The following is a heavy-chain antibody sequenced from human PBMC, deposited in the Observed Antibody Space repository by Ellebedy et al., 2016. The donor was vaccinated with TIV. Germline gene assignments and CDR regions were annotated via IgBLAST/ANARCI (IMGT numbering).Heavy chain of an antibody. CDR1: GGSISSGDYY. D-gene: IGHD3-22*01. J-gene: IGHJ4*02. V-gene: IGHV4-30-4*02. Sequence: MPSETLSLTCTVSGGSISSGDYYWSWIRQPPGKGLEWIGYIYYSGSTYYNPSLKSRVTISVDTSKNQFSLKLSSVTAADTAVYYCARGPDYYDSSGYSYWGQGTLVTVSS. CDR3: ARGPDYYDSSGYSY. CDR2: IYYSGST.